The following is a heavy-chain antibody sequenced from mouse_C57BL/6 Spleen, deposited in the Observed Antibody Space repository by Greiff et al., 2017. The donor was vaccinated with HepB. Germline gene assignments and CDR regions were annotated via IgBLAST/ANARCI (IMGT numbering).Heavy chain of an antibody. CDR3: ARDTLYYDYDVGNFDY. Sequence: VKLQQPGAELVKPGASVKLSCKASGYTFTSYWMHWVKQRPGRGLEWIGRIDPNSGGTKYNEKFKSKATLTVDKPSSTAYMQLSSLTSEDSAVYYCARDTLYYDYDVGNFDYWGQGTTLTVSS. D-gene: IGHD2-4*01. J-gene: IGHJ2*01. V-gene: IGHV1-72*01. CDR1: GYTFTSYW. CDR2: IDPNSGGT.